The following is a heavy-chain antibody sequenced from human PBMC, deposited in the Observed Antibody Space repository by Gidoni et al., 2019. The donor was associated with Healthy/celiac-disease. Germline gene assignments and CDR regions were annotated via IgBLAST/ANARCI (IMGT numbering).Heavy chain of an antibody. D-gene: IGHD3-3*01. Sequence: EVQLVESGGGLVQPGGSLRLSCAASGFTFSSYSMNWVRQAPGKGLEWVSYISSSSSTIYYADSVKGRFTISRDNAKNSLYLQMNSLRAEDTAVYYCARESQYYDFWSGYYRYDAFDIWGQGTMVTVSS. CDR2: ISSSSSTI. CDR1: GFTFSSYS. J-gene: IGHJ3*02. V-gene: IGHV3-48*04. CDR3: ARESQYYDFWSGYYRYDAFDI.